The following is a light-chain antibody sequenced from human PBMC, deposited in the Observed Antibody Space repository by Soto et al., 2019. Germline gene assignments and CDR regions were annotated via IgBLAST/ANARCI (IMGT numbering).Light chain of an antibody. V-gene: IGKV1-39*01. J-gene: IGKJ2*01. CDR3: QQSYSSPQMYT. Sequence: DIQMTQSPSSLSASVGDRVTITCRASQRISNSLNWYQQKPGKAPDLLIYAASNLQSGVPSRFSGSVSATDFTLTISSLQPEDFATYYCQQSYSSPQMYTFGQGTKLEIK. CDR2: AAS. CDR1: QRISNS.